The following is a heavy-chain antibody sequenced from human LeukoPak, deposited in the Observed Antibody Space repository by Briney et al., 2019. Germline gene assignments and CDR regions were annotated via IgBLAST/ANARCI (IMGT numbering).Heavy chain of an antibody. CDR3: ARAVTDYDILTGYYLNAFDI. CDR1: GYTFTGYY. D-gene: IGHD3-9*01. V-gene: IGHV1-2*06. Sequence: GASVKVSCKASGYTFTGYYMHWVRQAPGHGLEWMGRINPNSGGTNYAQKFQGRVTMTRDTSISTAYMELSRLRSDDTAVYYCARAVTDYDILTGYYLNAFDIWGQGTMVTVSS. J-gene: IGHJ3*02. CDR2: INPNSGGT.